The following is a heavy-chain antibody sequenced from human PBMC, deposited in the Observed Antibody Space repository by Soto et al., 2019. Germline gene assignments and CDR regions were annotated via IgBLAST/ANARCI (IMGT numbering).Heavy chain of an antibody. CDR1: GDSFSSSNW. D-gene: IGHD2-21*02. J-gene: IGHJ4*02. V-gene: IGHV4-4*02. Sequence: SETLSLTCAVSGDSFSSSNWWTWVRQPPGKGLEWIGEVYRSGSTNYSPSLKSRVTISVDKSKKQFSLKVRSVTAADTAVYYCARNGGNSDFDYWGQGTLVTVSS. CDR3: ARNGGNSDFDY. CDR2: VYRSGST.